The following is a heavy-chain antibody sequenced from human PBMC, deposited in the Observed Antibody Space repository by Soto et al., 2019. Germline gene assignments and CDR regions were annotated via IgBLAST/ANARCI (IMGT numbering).Heavy chain of an antibody. Sequence: LRLSCAASGFTFSSYGMHWVRQAPGKGLEWVAVIWYDGSNKYYADSVKGRFTISRDNSKNTLYLQMNSLRAEDTAVYYCARDGYNRGAFDYWGQGTLVTVSS. J-gene: IGHJ4*02. CDR2: IWYDGSNK. CDR3: ARDGYNRGAFDY. CDR1: GFTFSSYG. D-gene: IGHD5-12*01. V-gene: IGHV3-33*08.